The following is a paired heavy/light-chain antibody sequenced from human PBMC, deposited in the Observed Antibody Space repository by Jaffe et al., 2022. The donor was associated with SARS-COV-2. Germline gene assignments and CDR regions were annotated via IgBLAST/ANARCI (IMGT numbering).Light chain of an antibody. CDR3: QQYNNWRT. Sequence: EIVMTQSPATLSVSPGERATLSCRASQSVSSNLAWYQQKPGQAPRLLIYGASTRATGIPARFSGSGSGTDFTLTISSLQSEDFAVYYCQQYNNWRTFGQGTKVEIK. CDR1: QSVSSN. CDR2: GAS. J-gene: IGKJ1*01. V-gene: IGKV3-15*01.
Heavy chain of an antibody. CDR2: FYSSGST. Sequence: QLQLQESGPGLLRPSETLSLTCTVSGGSISSSSYYWGWIRQPPGKGLEWIGSFYSSGSTYYNPSLKSRVTISVDTSKNQFSLKVSSVTAADTALYYCARHPNHDSSGYSDYWGQGTLVTVSS. V-gene: IGHV4-39*01. CDR3: ARHPNHDSSGYSDY. J-gene: IGHJ4*02. D-gene: IGHD3-22*01. CDR1: GGSISSSSYY.